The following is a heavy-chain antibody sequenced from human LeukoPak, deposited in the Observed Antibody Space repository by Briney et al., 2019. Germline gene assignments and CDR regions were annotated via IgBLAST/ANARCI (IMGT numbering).Heavy chain of an antibody. CDR2: IYTSGST. CDR3: AREVDYNFDY. D-gene: IGHD3/OR15-3a*01. Sequence: SETLSLTCTVSGGSISSSSYYWSWIRQPAGKGLEWIGRIYTSGSTNYNPSLKSRVTMSVDTSKNQFSLKLSSVTAADTAVYYCAREVDYNFDYWGQGTLVTVSS. CDR1: GGSISSSSYY. J-gene: IGHJ4*02. V-gene: IGHV4-61*02.